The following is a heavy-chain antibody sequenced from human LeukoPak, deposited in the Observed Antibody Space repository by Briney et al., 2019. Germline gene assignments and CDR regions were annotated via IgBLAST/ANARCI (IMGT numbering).Heavy chain of an antibody. CDR1: GESISSHS. CDR3: ARDWGYD. J-gene: IGHJ4*02. CDR2: VYISGSS. Sequence: SETLSLTCTVSGESISSHSWTWIRQPPGKGLEYIGYVYISGSSKSPPSLESRVTISVDTSKNQFSLKLNSVTAADTAVYYCARDWGYDWGEGALVTVSS. D-gene: IGHD5-12*01. V-gene: IGHV4-59*11.